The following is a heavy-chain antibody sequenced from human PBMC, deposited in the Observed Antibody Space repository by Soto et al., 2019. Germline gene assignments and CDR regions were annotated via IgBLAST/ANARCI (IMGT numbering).Heavy chain of an antibody. Sequence: SETLSLPCTVSGGSISSGGYYWSWIRQHPGKGLEWIGYIYYSGSTYYNPSLKSRVSISVDTSMNQFSLKRSSVTAADTAVYYRARAPPLYGMDVWGQGTTVTVSS. J-gene: IGHJ6*02. CDR3: ARAPPLYGMDV. V-gene: IGHV4-31*03. CDR1: GGSISSGGYY. CDR2: IYYSGST.